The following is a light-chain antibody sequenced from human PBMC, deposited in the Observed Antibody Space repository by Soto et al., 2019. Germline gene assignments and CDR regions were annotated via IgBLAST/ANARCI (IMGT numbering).Light chain of an antibody. Sequence: DIRMTQSPSTLSASVGDRVTITCRASQTISYWLAWLQLKPGKAPKVLIYKASTLGSGVPSRFSGSGSGTEFPLTITSLQPDDFATYYCQHYNSYPLTFGGGTKVEIK. CDR2: KAS. CDR3: QHYNSYPLT. CDR1: QTISYW. V-gene: IGKV1-5*03. J-gene: IGKJ4*01.